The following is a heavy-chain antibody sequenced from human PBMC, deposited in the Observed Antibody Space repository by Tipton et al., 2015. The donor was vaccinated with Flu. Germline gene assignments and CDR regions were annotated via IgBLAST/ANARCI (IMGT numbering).Heavy chain of an antibody. D-gene: IGHD1-1*01. CDR3: VRTARRPFGAFDV. J-gene: IGHJ3*01. CDR1: GFTFDDFA. V-gene: IGHV3-9*01. CDR2: LSWNSDYI. Sequence: SLRLSCAASGFTFDDFAMSWIRQSPGKGLEWVCGLSWNSDYIAYADSVRGRFTISRDNAKNALYVEMSSLRPEDAALYYCVRTARRPFGAFDVWGQGTMVTVSS.